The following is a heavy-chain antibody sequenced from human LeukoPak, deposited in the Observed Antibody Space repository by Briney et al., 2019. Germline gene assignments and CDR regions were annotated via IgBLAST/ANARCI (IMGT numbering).Heavy chain of an antibody. D-gene: IGHD3-16*01. Sequence: GGSLSLSCAVSGFTFSEYSMHCVRRAPGKAPEWLSYVVRRRHVTHYAATVMARFTISRDNAKSSLYLQVYSLRTDDTAVYYCAREDDDGGPNTFDLWGPGTKVTVS. J-gene: IGHJ3*01. CDR3: AREDDDGGPNTFDL. V-gene: IGHV3-48*01. CDR2: VVRRRHVT. CDR1: GFTFSEYS.